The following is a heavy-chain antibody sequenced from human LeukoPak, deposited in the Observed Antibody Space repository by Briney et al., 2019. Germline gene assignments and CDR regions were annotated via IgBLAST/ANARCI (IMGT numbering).Heavy chain of an antibody. CDR3: ARSFCSSTSCYVGNYFDY. D-gene: IGHD2-2*01. CDR1: GGSFSGYY. V-gene: IGHV4-34*01. Sequence: PSETLSLTCAVYGGSFSGYYWSWIRQPPGKGLEGIGEINHSGSTNYNPSLKSRVTISVDTSKNQFSLKLRSVTAADTAVYYCARSFCSSTSCYVGNYFDYWGQGTLVTVSS. J-gene: IGHJ4*02. CDR2: INHSGST.